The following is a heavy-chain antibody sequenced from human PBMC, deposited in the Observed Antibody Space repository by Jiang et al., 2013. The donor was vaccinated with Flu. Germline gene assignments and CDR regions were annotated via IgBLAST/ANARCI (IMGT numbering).Heavy chain of an antibody. Sequence: GSGLVKPSETLSLTCTVSSGSISSYYWSWIRQPPGKGLEWIGYIYYSGSTNYNPSLKSRVTISVDTSKNQFSLKLSSVTAADTAVYYCARVSRDGYKQRAFDYWGQGTLVTVSS. D-gene: IGHD5-24*01. J-gene: IGHJ4*02. CDR3: ARVSRDGYKQRAFDY. CDR1: SGSISSYY. V-gene: IGHV4-59*01. CDR2: IYYSGST.